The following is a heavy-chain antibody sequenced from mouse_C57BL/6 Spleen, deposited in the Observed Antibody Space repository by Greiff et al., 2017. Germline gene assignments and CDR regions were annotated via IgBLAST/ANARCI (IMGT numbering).Heavy chain of an antibody. D-gene: IGHD2-4*01. V-gene: IGHV5-6*02. Sequence: DVKLVESGGDLVKPGGSLKLSCAASGFTFSSYGMSWVRQTPDKRLEWVATISSGGSYTYYPDSVKGRFTISRDNAKNTLYLQMSSLKSEDTAMYYCARHDYDVEAMDYWGQGTSGTVSS. CDR3: ARHDYDVEAMDY. CDR1: GFTFSSYG. J-gene: IGHJ4*01. CDR2: ISSGGSYT.